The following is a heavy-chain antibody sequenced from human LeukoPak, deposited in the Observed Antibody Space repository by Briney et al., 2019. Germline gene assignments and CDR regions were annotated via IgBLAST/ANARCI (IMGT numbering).Heavy chain of an antibody. CDR3: ATGNYYDSSAFDY. CDR1: GYTFTSYY. CDR2: FDPEDGET. D-gene: IGHD3-22*01. Sequence: ASVKVSCKASGYTFTSYYMHWVRQAPGKGLEWMGGFDPEDGETIYAQKFQGRVTMTEDTSTDTAYMELSSLRSEDTAVYYCATGNYYDSSAFDYWGQGTLVTVSS. V-gene: IGHV1-24*01. J-gene: IGHJ4*02.